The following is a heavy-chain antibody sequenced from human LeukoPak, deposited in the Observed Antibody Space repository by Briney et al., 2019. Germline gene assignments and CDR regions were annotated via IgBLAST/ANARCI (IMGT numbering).Heavy chain of an antibody. D-gene: IGHD5-12*01. CDR3: ARVPSGYDFHFDY. J-gene: IGHJ4*02. CDR2: MNPNSGNT. CDR1: GYTFTSYD. V-gene: IGHV1-8*03. Sequence: ASVEVSCKASGYTFTSYDINLVRQATGQGLEWMGWMNPNSGNTGYAQKFQGRVTITRNTSISTAYTELRSLRSEDTAVYYCARVPSGYDFHFDYWGQGTLVTVSS.